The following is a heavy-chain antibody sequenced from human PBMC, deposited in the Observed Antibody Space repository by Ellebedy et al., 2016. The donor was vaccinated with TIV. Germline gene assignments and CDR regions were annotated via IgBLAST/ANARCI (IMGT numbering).Heavy chain of an antibody. J-gene: IGHJ6*03. V-gene: IGHV3-23*01. CDR1: GFSFNNYA. CDR3: VRGDLVMVPRRSHYLDV. D-gene: IGHD3-10*01. Sequence: GESLKISXVASGFSFNNYAMGWVRQAPGKGLEWVSVVNSFGGSTYHTKSVEGRFTISRDSAKNSLFLQMTSLRVEDTALYYCVRGDLVMVPRRSHYLDVWGKGTAVTVSS. CDR2: VNSFGGST.